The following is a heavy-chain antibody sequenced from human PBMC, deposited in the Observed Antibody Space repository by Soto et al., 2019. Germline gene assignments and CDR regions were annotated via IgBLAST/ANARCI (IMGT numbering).Heavy chain of an antibody. J-gene: IGHJ6*03. CDR2: IWYDGSNK. D-gene: IGHD2-2*02. Sequence: QVQLVESGGGVVQPGRSLRLSCAASGFTFSSYGMHWVRQAPGKGLEWVAVIWYDGSNKYYADSVKGRFTISRDNSKNTLYLQMNSLRAEDTAVYYCARDRRYCSSTSCYRSFRYYYYMDVWGKGTTVTVSS. CDR3: ARDRRYCSSTSCYRSFRYYYYMDV. CDR1: GFTFSSYG. V-gene: IGHV3-33*01.